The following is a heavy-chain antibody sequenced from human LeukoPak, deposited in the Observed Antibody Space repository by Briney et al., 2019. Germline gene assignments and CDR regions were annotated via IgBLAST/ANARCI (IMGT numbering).Heavy chain of an antibody. D-gene: IGHD3-10*01. V-gene: IGHV1-2*02. CDR2: INPNSGGT. CDR3: ARAPYYYGSGSSGWFDP. Sequence: ASVKVSCKASGYTFTGYYMRWVRQAPGQGLEWMGWINPNSGGTNYAQKFQGRVTITRDTSISTAYMELSRLRSDDTAVYYCARAPYYYGSGSSGWFDPWGQGTLVTVSS. J-gene: IGHJ5*02. CDR1: GYTFTGYY.